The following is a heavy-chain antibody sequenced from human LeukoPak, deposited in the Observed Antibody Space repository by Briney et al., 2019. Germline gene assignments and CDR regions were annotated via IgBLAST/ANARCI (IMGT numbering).Heavy chain of an antibody. CDR2: ISGSGGST. D-gene: IGHD3-22*01. J-gene: IGHJ4*02. CDR3: ARNPYYYDSRGGFDY. Sequence: PGGSLRLSCAASGFTFSSYAMSWVRQAPGKGLEWVSAISGSGGSTYYADSVKGRFTISRDNSKNTLYLQMNSLRAEDTAVYYCARNPYYYDSRGGFDYWGQGTLVTVSS. V-gene: IGHV3-23*01. CDR1: GFTFSSYA.